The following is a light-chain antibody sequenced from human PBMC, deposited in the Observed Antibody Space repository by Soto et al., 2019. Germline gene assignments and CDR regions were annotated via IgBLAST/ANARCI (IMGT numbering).Light chain of an antibody. CDR3: QQYNSYSPWT. CDR2: DAS. CDR1: QNIERW. Sequence: DIQMTQAPSTLAASLGEGVTITCRASQNIERWLAWYQQNPGKATKLLIYDASSLESGVPSRFSGSGSGTEFTLTISSLQPDDFATYYCQQYNSYSPWTLGQGTKVDIK. J-gene: IGKJ1*01. V-gene: IGKV1-5*01.